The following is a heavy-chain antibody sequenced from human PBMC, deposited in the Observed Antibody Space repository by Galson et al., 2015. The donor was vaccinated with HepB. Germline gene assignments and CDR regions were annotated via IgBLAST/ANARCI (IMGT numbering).Heavy chain of an antibody. CDR3: AEPHGFSL. J-gene: IGHJ4*02. V-gene: IGHV3-23*01. D-gene: IGHD5-24*01. CDR2: ISNSGVNT. CDR1: GFTFSSYS. Sequence: LRLSCAASGFTFSSYSMNWVRQAPGKGLEWVSTISNSGVNTYYADSVRGRFTISRDNFKNTLYLQMNSLRGEDTAIYYCAEPHGFSLWGQGTPVTVSS.